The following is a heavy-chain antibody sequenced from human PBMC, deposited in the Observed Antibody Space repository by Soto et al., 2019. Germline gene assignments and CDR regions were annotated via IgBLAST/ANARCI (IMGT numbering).Heavy chain of an antibody. J-gene: IGHJ4*02. CDR2: IKQDGSEK. V-gene: IGHV3-7*05. CDR3: AREVHDSSGYYYDLDY. Sequence: PGGSLSLSCAASGFTFSSYWMSWVRQAPGKGLEWVANIKQDGSEKYYVDSVKGRFTISRDNAKNSLYLQMNSLRAEDTAVYYCAREVHDSSGYYYDLDYWGQGTLVTVSS. CDR1: GFTFSSYW. D-gene: IGHD3-22*01.